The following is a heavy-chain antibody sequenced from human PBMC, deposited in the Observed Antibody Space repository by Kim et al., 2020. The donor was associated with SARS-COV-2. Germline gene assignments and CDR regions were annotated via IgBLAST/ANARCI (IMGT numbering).Heavy chain of an antibody. CDR2: ISYDGSNK. CDR3: AKGLEQWLVVVFDY. D-gene: IGHD6-19*01. CDR1: GFTFSSYG. V-gene: IGHV3-30*18. J-gene: IGHJ4*02. Sequence: GGSLRLSCAASGFTFSSYGMHWVRQAPGKGLEWVAVISYDGSNKYYADSVKGRFTISRDNSKNTLYLQMNSLRAEDTAVYYCAKGLEQWLVVVFDYWGQGTLVTVSS.